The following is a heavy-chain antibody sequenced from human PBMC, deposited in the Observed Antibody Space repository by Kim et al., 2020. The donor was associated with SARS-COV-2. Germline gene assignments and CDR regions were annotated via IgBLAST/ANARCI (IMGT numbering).Heavy chain of an antibody. CDR3: AKDSGFDY. J-gene: IGHJ4*02. V-gene: IGHV3-23*01. CDR2: GST. Sequence: GSTYSADPVKGRFTISRDNSKNTLYLQMNSLRAEDTAVYYCAKDSGFDYWGQGTLVTVSS.